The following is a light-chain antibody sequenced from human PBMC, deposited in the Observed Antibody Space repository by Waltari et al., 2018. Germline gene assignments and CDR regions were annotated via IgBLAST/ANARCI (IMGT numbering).Light chain of an antibody. CDR1: QRVSRS. V-gene: IGKV3-20*01. CDR2: GAS. J-gene: IGKJ1*01. CDR3: QHYVCLPVS. Sequence: SCRARQRVSRSLGWYQQKPGQAPRRLIYGASSRATGVPDRFSGSGSGTDFSLTISRLEPEDFAVYYCQHYVCLPVSFGQGTKVEIK.